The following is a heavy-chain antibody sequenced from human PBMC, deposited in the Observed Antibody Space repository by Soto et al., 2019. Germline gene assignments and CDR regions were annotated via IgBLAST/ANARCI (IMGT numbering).Heavy chain of an antibody. J-gene: IGHJ4*02. V-gene: IGHV5-51*01. CDR2: IYPGDSDT. Sequence: PGESLKISCKGSGYSFTSYWIGWVRQMPGKGLEWMGIIYPGDSDTRYSPSFQGQVTISADKSISTAYLQWSSLKASDTAMYYCARHVGNWNYKEFRFDYWGQGTLVTVSS. CDR3: ARHVGNWNYKEFRFDY. D-gene: IGHD1-7*01. CDR1: GYSFTSYW.